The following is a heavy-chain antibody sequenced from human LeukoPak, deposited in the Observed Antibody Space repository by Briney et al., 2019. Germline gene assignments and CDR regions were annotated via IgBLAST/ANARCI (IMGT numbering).Heavy chain of an antibody. CDR3: TTSQIVVVPAALSDQGVSFEY. CDR2: IKSKTDGGTT. CDR1: GFTFSNAR. Sequence: YPGGSLRLSCAASGFTFSNARMSWVRQAPGKGLEWVGRIKSKTDGGTTDYAAPVKGRFTISRDDSKNTLYLQMNSLKTEDTAVYYCTTSQIVVVPAALSDQGVSFEYWGQGTLVTVSS. J-gene: IGHJ4*02. V-gene: IGHV3-15*01. D-gene: IGHD2-2*01.